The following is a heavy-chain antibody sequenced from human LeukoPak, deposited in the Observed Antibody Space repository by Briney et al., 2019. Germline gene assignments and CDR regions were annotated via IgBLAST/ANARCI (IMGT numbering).Heavy chain of an antibody. J-gene: IGHJ3*02. CDR1: GGSFSGYY. Sequence: SETLSLTCAVYGGSFSGYYWSWIRQPSGKGPEWIGEINHSGSTNYNPSLKSRVTISVDTSKNQFSLKRSSVTAADTAVYYGASNTVTTWLAAFDIWGQGTMVTVSS. CDR2: INHSGST. CDR3: ASNTVTTWLAAFDI. D-gene: IGHD4-17*01. V-gene: IGHV4-34*01.